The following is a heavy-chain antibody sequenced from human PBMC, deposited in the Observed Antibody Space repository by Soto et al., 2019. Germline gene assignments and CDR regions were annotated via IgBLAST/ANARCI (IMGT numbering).Heavy chain of an antibody. D-gene: IGHD2-2*01. V-gene: IGHV3-30*01. CDR3: ASDPLHCNSVLCRMNGMHV. CDR1: GFTFTSSS. Sequence: PGGSLRLSCVASGFTFTSSSMHWVRQAPGKGLEWVAYVSIDGNTKYYADSVKGRFTVSRDNSKNTVFLQINSLRPEDTALCYCASDPLHCNSVLCRMNGMHVWGQGTTVTVSS. J-gene: IGHJ6*02. CDR2: VSIDGNTK.